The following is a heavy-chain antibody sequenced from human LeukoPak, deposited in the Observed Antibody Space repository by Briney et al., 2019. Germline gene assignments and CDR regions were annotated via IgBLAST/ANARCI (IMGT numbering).Heavy chain of an antibody. Sequence: GGSLRLSCAASGFTISSYAMSWVRQAPGKGLEWVSAISSSGGSTYYADSVKGRFTISRDNSKNTLYLQMNSLRAEDTAVYYCAKVDCSSTSYSNPSHYYDLDVWGHGTTVTVS. D-gene: IGHD2-2*01. CDR3: AKVDCSSTSYSNPSHYYDLDV. CDR1: GFTISSYA. CDR2: ISSSGGST. V-gene: IGHV3-23*01. J-gene: IGHJ6*02.